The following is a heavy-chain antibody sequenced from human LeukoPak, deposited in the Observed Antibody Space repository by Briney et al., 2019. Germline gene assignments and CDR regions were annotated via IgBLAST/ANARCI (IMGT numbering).Heavy chain of an antibody. CDR3: ARLKRGIGAAGTSLRGWFDP. CDR2: IIPIFDTS. Sequence: ASVKVSCKASGDTFSSYAITWVRQAPGQGLEWMGVIIPIFDTSNYAQKFQGRVTFTSDDSTSTAYMELSSLRSEDTAVYYCARLKRGIGAAGTSLRGWFDPWGQGTLVTVSS. V-gene: IGHV1-69*13. CDR1: GDTFSSYA. J-gene: IGHJ5*02. D-gene: IGHD6-13*01.